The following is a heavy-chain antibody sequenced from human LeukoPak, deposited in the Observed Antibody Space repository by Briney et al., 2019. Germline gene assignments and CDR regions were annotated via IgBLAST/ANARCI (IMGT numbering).Heavy chain of an antibody. J-gene: IGHJ4*02. Sequence: PSETLSLTCTVSGDSISSYYWSWIRQPPGKGLEWIGYIYYSGSTNYNPSLKSRVTISVDTSKNQFSLKLSSATAADTAVYYCARTLYYYDSSGYSPYFDYWGQGTLVTVSS. CDR1: GDSISSYY. D-gene: IGHD3-22*01. V-gene: IGHV4-59*01. CDR3: ARTLYYYDSSGYSPYFDY. CDR2: IYYSGST.